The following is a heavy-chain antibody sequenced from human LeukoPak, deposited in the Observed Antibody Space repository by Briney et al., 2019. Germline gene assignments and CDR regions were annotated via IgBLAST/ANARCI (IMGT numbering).Heavy chain of an antibody. V-gene: IGHV3-23*01. Sequence: PGGSLRLSCAASGFTFSSYAMNWVRQAPGKGLEWVSTITGSGGNTYYADSVKGRFTISRDNAKNTLYLQMNSLRAEDTAVYYCARDAENDYGDYRFDYWGQGTLVTVSS. CDR1: GFTFSSYA. CDR3: ARDAENDYGDYRFDY. J-gene: IGHJ4*02. CDR2: ITGSGGNT. D-gene: IGHD4-17*01.